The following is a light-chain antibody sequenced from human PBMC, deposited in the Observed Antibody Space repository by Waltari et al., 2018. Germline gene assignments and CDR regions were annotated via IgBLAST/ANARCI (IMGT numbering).Light chain of an antibody. CDR1: SGYSSNV. V-gene: IGLV4-69*01. Sequence: LVLTQSPSASASLGASVKLTCTLSSGYSSNVIAWLQQQPGKGPRYLMTVNSDGSHRKGGDLPDRFSASKSGTECYLTISSLHSEDEADYYCQTGGHGTWVFGGGTKLTVL. CDR2: VNSDGSH. J-gene: IGLJ3*02. CDR3: QTGGHGTWV.